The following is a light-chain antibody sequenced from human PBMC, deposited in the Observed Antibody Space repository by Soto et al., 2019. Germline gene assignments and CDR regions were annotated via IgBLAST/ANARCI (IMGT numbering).Light chain of an antibody. CDR1: QSVSNN. CDR3: QQYNNWPRT. Sequence: EIVMTQSPATLSVSPGERATLSCRASQSVSNNLAWYQQKPGQAPRLLIYGASTRATGIPVRFRGSGSGTEFTLTISSLQSEDFALYYCQQYNNWPRTFGQGTKVEIK. J-gene: IGKJ1*01. V-gene: IGKV3-15*01. CDR2: GAS.